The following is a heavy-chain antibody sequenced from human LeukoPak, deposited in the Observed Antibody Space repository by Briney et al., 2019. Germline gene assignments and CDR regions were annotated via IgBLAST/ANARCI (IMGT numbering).Heavy chain of an antibody. CDR2: IYYSGTT. V-gene: IGHV4-59*01. Sequence: PSETLSLTCTVSGGSISHYYWSWVRQPPGKGLGWIGYIYYSGTTNYNPSLKSRVTISVDTSKNQFSLKLSSVTAADTAVYYCAREDPQTKVPEGMDVWGQGTTVTVSS. D-gene: IGHD4/OR15-4a*01. J-gene: IGHJ6*02. CDR1: GGSISHYY. CDR3: AREDPQTKVPEGMDV.